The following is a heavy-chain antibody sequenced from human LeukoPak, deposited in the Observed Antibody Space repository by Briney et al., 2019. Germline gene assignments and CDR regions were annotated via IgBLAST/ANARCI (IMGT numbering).Heavy chain of an antibody. J-gene: IGHJ4*02. Sequence: GGSLRLSCAASGFTFSSYWMSWVRQAPGKGLEWVANIKQDGSEKYYVDSVKGRFTISRDNAKNSLYLQMNSLRAEDTAVYYCARESRYYDKPPPYDYWGQGTLVTVSS. CDR3: ARESRYYDKPPPYDY. CDR2: IKQDGSEK. D-gene: IGHD3-22*01. CDR1: GFTFSSYW. V-gene: IGHV3-7*01.